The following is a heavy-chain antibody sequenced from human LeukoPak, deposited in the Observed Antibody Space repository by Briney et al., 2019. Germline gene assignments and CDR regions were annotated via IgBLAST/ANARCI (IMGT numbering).Heavy chain of an antibody. D-gene: IGHD4-23*01. CDR2: FDPEDGET. V-gene: IGHV1-24*01. Sequence: ASVKVSCKVSGYTLTELSMHWVRQAPGKGLEWMGGFDPEDGETIYAQKFQGRVTMTEDTSTDTAYMELSSLRSEDTAVYYCATLLPNDNSPKCNPPDYWGQGTLVTVSS. CDR1: GYTLTELS. J-gene: IGHJ4*02. CDR3: ATLLPNDNSPKCNPPDY.